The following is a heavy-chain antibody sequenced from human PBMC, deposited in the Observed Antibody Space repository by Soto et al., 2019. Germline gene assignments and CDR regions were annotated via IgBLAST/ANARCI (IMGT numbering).Heavy chain of an antibody. D-gene: IGHD2-2*01. CDR3: ASDFLYCSSTSCYAEAFDI. V-gene: IGHV3-33*01. J-gene: IGHJ3*02. Sequence: QVQLVESGGGVVQPGRSLRLSCAASGFTFSSYGMHWVRQAPGKGLEWVAVIWYDGSNKYYVDSVKGRFTISRDNSKNTLYLQMNSLRAEDTAVYYCASDFLYCSSTSCYAEAFDIWGQGTMVTVSS. CDR2: IWYDGSNK. CDR1: GFTFSSYG.